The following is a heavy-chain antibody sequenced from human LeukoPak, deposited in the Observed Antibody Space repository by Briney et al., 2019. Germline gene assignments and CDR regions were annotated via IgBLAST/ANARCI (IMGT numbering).Heavy chain of an antibody. V-gene: IGHV3-23*01. D-gene: IGHD3-9*01. J-gene: IGHJ4*02. CDR2: ISASGGTT. CDR1: GFTFSSYA. Sequence: PGGSLRLSCAASGFTFSSYAMSWVRQAPGKGLEWVSTISASGGTTYYADSVKGRFTISRDFSQNTLYLQMTSLTAEDTAVYYCAKELPDICWGQGTLVTVSS. CDR3: AKELPDIC.